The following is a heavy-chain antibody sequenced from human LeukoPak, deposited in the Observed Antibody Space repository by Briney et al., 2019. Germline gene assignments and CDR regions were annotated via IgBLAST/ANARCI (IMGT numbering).Heavy chain of an antibody. CDR2: LSSSGSDF. J-gene: IGHJ4*02. CDR1: GFTFRSYE. V-gene: IGHV3-48*03. Sequence: PGGSLRLSCEDSGFTFRSYEMNWVRQAPGKGLEWIAYLSSSGSDFSYADSVKGRFTIARDNAKNSVYREMNSLRADDTAVYYCAGSARLMKGVVEVTALDDWGQGTLVTVSS. CDR3: AGSARLMKGVVEVTALDD. D-gene: IGHD3-3*01.